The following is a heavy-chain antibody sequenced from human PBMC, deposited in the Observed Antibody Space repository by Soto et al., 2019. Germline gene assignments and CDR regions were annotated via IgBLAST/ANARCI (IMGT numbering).Heavy chain of an antibody. J-gene: IGHJ3*02. V-gene: IGHV3-21*06. CDR2: ISSSSSPI. CDR1: GFTFSSYS. D-gene: IGHD3-16*02. Sequence: GGSLRLSCVDSGFTFSSYSMNWVRQAPGKGLEWVSSISSSSSPIFYADSPKGRFTISRDNAKNSLYLQMNSLRAEDTAVYYCVRGGRGYTRDDVFDIWGKGTMVTV. CDR3: VRGGRGYTRDDVFDI.